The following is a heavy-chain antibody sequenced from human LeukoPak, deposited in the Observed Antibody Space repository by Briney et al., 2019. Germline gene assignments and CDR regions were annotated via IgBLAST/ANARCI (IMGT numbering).Heavy chain of an antibody. J-gene: IGHJ4*02. Sequence: PGGSLRLSCAASGFTFSSYSMNWVRQAPGKGLEWVSSIRSSSSYIYYADSVKGRFTISRDNAKNSLYLQMNSLRAEDTAVYYCARDLRAYCGGDCYLFDYWGQGTLVTVSS. D-gene: IGHD2-21*01. V-gene: IGHV3-21*01. CDR3: ARDLRAYCGGDCYLFDY. CDR2: IRSSSSYI. CDR1: GFTFSSYS.